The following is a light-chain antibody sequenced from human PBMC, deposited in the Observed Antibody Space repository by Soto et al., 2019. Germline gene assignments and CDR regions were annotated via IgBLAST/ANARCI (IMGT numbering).Light chain of an antibody. J-gene: IGKJ1*01. CDR3: QQYGRSPWT. Sequence: EIVLTQSPATLSLSPGEGATLSCSASQSISFYLTWYQHKPGQAPRLLIYDASNRATGIPDRFSGSGSGTAFTLTISRLEPEDFAVYYCQQYGRSPWTFGQGTKVDIK. CDR2: DAS. V-gene: IGKV3-20*01. CDR1: QSISFY.